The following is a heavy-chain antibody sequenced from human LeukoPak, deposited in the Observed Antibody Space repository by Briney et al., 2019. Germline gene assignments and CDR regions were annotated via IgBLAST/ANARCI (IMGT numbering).Heavy chain of an antibody. V-gene: IGHV3-23*01. CDR2: ISGSGGST. Sequence: PGGSLRLSCAASGFTFSSYAMSWVRQAPGKGLEWVSAISGSGGSTYYADSVKGRFTISRDNSKNTLYLQMNSLRAEDTAVYYCAREGRHYDILTGYYNVAFFDYWGQGTLVTVSS. CDR3: AREGRHYDILTGYYNVAFFDY. J-gene: IGHJ4*02. D-gene: IGHD3-9*01. CDR1: GFTFSSYA.